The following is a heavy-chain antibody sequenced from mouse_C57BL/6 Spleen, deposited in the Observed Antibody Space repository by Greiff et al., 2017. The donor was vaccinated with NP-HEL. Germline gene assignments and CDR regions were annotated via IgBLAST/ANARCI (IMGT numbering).Heavy chain of an antibody. Sequence: EVKLVESGGGLVQPKGSLKLSCAASGFSFNTYAMNWVCQAPGTGLEWVARIRSKSNNYATYYADSVKDRFTISRDDSESMLYLQMNNLKTEDTAMYYCVRHSYYYGSGWFAYWGQGTLVTVSA. CDR3: VRHSYYYGSGWFAY. D-gene: IGHD1-1*01. V-gene: IGHV10-1*01. CDR2: IRSKSNNYAT. J-gene: IGHJ3*01. CDR1: GFSFNTYA.